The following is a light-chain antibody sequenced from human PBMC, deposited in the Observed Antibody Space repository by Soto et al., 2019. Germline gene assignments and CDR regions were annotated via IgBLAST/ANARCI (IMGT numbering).Light chain of an antibody. Sequence: VLTQPPSASGSPGQSVTISCTGTSSDVGGYDYVSWYQQHPGKAPKLMIYEVSKRPSGVPDRFSGSKSGTTASLTVSGLQAEDEADYYCSSYAGSNNLVFGGGTKLTVL. CDR3: SSYAGSNNLV. V-gene: IGLV2-8*01. CDR1: SSDVGGYDY. J-gene: IGLJ2*01. CDR2: EVS.